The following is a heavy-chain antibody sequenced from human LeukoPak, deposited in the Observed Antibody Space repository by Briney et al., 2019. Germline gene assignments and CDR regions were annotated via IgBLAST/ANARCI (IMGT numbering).Heavy chain of an antibody. D-gene: IGHD3-22*01. Sequence: PGGSLRLSCTVSGFTVSSNYMSWVRQAPGKGLEWVSVIYSGGSTYYADSVKGRFTISRDNSKNTLYLQMNSLRAEDTAVYYCARRPYYDSSGLDYWGQGTLVTVSS. CDR1: GFTVSSNY. CDR3: ARRPYYDSSGLDY. V-gene: IGHV3-66*01. J-gene: IGHJ4*02. CDR2: IYSGGST.